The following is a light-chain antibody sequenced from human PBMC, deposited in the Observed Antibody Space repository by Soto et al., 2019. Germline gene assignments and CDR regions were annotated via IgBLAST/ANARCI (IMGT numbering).Light chain of an antibody. CDR1: SSDVGAYTY. J-gene: IGLJ2*01. CDR3: SSYPTSNTLV. Sequence: QSVLTQPASVSGSPGQSITISCTGTSSDVGAYTYVSWYQQHPGKAPKLMIFEVSDRPSGVSNRFSGSKSGNTASLTISGLQAEDEADYYCSSYPTSNTLVFGGGTKVTVL. V-gene: IGLV2-14*01. CDR2: EVS.